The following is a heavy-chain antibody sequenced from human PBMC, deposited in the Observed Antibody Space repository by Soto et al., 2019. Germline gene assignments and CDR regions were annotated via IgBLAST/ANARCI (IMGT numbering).Heavy chain of an antibody. D-gene: IGHD4-17*01. J-gene: IGHJ4*02. CDR3: ARPANTVADHFDL. V-gene: IGHV5-51*01. CDR2: IYPSDSDT. CDR1: GYTLTIYW. Sequence: GESLKISCQVSGYTLTIYWIGWVRQMPGKGLEWMGIIYPSDSDTRYSPSFQGQVTISADQSINTAYLQWDSLKASDTAIYYCARPANTVADHFDLWGQGTPVTVSS.